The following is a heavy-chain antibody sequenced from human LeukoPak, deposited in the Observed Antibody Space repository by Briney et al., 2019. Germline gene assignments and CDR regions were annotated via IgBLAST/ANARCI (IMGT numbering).Heavy chain of an antibody. V-gene: IGHV1-69*13. D-gene: IGHD3-10*01. CDR1: GDTFSSYA. CDR3: ARDELRFTMVRGNYYYYMDV. Sequence: GASVKVSCKASGDTFSSYAISWVRQAPGQGLEWMGGIIPIFGTANYAQKFQGRVTITADESTSTAYMELSSLRSEDTAVYYCARDELRFTMVRGNYYYYMDVWGKGTTVTISS. CDR2: IIPIFGTA. J-gene: IGHJ6*03.